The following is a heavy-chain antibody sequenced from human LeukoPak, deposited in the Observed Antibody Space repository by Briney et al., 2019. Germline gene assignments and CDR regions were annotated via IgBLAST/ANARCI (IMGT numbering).Heavy chain of an antibody. CDR1: GGSISSGGYY. D-gene: IGHD2-2*01. Sequence: PSETLSLTCTVSGGSISSGGYYWSWIRQPPGKGLEWIGYIYYSGSTNYNPSLKSRVTISVDTSKNQFSLKLSSVTAADTAVYYCARGGVVVPAALTYWGQGTLVTVSS. J-gene: IGHJ4*02. V-gene: IGHV4-61*08. CDR3: ARGGVVVPAALTY. CDR2: IYYSGST.